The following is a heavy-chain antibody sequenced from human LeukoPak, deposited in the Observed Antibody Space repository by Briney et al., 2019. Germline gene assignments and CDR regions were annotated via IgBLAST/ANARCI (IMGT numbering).Heavy chain of an antibody. CDR2: ISSSSSTI. V-gene: IGHV3-48*04. D-gene: IGHD3-22*01. J-gene: IGHJ4*02. Sequence: GGSLRLSCAASGFTFSSYSMDWVRQAPGKGLEWVSYISSSSSTIYYADSVKGRFTISRDNAKNSLYLQMNSLRAEDTAVYYCARELRDSSGYYFPIDYWGQGTLVTVSS. CDR3: ARELRDSSGYYFPIDY. CDR1: GFTFSSYS.